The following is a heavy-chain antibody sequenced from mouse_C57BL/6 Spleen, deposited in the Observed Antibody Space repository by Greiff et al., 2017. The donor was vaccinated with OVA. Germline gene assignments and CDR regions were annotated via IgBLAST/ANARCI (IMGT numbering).Heavy chain of an antibody. Sequence: QVQLQQSGADLARPGASVKMSCKASGYTFTSYTMHWVKQRPGQGLEWIGYINPSSGYTKYNQKFKDKATLTADKSSSTAYMQLSSLTSEDSAVYYCARSRDYHGYFDVWGTGTTVTVSS. CDR3: ARSRDYHGYFDV. CDR1: GYTFTSYT. J-gene: IGHJ1*03. CDR2: INPSSGYT. V-gene: IGHV1-4*01. D-gene: IGHD3-3*01.